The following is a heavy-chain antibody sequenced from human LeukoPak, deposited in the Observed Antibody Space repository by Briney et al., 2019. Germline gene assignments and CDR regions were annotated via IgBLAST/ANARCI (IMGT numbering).Heavy chain of an antibody. CDR1: GFTFSSYA. D-gene: IGHD3-10*01. V-gene: IGHV3-30-3*01. J-gene: IGHJ4*02. Sequence: GGSLRLSCAASGFTFSSYAMHWVRQAPGKGLEWVAVISYDGSNKYYADSVKGRFTISRDNSKNTLYLQMNSLRAEDTAVYYCARLLRGGGDMGFGITVVRELYGFDYWGQGTLVTVSS. CDR3: ARLLRGGGDMGFGITVVRELYGFDY. CDR2: ISYDGSNK.